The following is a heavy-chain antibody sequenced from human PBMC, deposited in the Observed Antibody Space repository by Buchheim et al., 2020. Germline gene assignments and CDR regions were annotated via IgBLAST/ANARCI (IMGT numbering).Heavy chain of an antibody. Sequence: VESGGDLVQPGRSLRLSCTTSGFTFGDYAMSWVRQPPGKGLEWVGFIRSKRYGGASEYAASVSGRFTISRDDSKSIAYLQMDSLRAEDTALYYCTRGDEGYTGYDDYWGQGTL. CDR2: IRSKRYGGAS. J-gene: IGHJ4*02. CDR3: TRGDEGYTGYDDY. D-gene: IGHD5-12*01. CDR1: GFTFGDYA. V-gene: IGHV3-49*04.